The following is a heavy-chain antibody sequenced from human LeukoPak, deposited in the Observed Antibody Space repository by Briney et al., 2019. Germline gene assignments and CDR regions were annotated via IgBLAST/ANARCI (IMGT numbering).Heavy chain of an antibody. V-gene: IGHV3-64*01. CDR1: GFTLSDYA. J-gene: IGHJ6*02. Sequence: PGGSLRLSCAASGFTLSDYAMHWVRQAPGKGLEYVSTISSNGISTYYANSVKGGFTISRDNSKNTLYLQMGSLRAEDMAVYYCARAHSPYNYHYGIDVWGQGTTVTVSS. CDR2: ISSNGIST. CDR3: ARAHSPYNYHYGIDV.